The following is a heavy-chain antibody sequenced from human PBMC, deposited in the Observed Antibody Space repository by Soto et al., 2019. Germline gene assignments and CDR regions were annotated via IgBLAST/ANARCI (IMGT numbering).Heavy chain of an antibody. CDR1: GDSISSSKW. V-gene: IGHV4-4*02. J-gene: IGHJ4*02. Sequence: QVQLEESGPGLVRPSGTMSLTCAVSGDSISSSKWWSWVRQPPGKRLEWIGEIYHSGSTNYNPSLKSRVTISVDKSKNQFSPKLSSVTAADTAVYSCARTPWDGYTGYYFDYWGQGTLVTVSS. D-gene: IGHD5-18*01. CDR3: ARTPWDGYTGYYFDY. CDR2: IYHSGST.